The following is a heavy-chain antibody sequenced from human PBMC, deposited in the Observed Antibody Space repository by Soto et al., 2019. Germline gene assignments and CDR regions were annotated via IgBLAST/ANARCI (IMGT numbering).Heavy chain of an antibody. J-gene: IGHJ6*03. CDR3: ARELGGYDYRYCYYYMDV. D-gene: IGHD5-12*01. CDR1: GDIFDSLT. V-gene: IGHV1-69*08. CDR2: IIPVLGMA. Sequence: QVQLVQSGAEMKKPGSSVKVSCQASGDIFDSLTINWVRQAPGQGIEWMGRIIPVLGMANYAQKFQARVTIIADMSTSTVYMELSSLTSEDTAVYYWARELGGYDYRYCYYYMDVWGEGTTVTAS.